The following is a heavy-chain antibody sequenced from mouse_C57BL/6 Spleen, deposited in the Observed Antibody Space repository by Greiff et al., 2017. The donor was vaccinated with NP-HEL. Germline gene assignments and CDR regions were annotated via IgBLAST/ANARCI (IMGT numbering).Heavy chain of an antibody. CDR3: ARSPYYYGSSPYYFDY. CDR1: GYTFTDYY. J-gene: IGHJ2*01. CDR2: IGPGSGST. D-gene: IGHD1-1*01. V-gene: IGHV1-77*01. Sequence: QVQLKQSGAELVKPGASVKISCKASGYTFTDYYINWVKQRPGQGLEWIGKIGPGSGSTYYNEKFKGKATLTADKSSSTAYMQLSSLTSEDSAVYFCARSPYYYGSSPYYFDYWGQGTTLTVSS.